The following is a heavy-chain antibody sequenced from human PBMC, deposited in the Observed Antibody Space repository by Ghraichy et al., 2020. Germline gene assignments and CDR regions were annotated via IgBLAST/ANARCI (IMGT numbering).Heavy chain of an antibody. CDR1: GFSFSITA. Sequence: GGSLRLSCDASGFSFSITAMTWVRQAPGKGLEWVSAINGRGSYTYYADSVKGRFTISRDNSKSTLFLQMNSLTAGDTAVYFCAKVASSTAGWDSFDYWGQGTLVTFDS. D-gene: IGHD6-25*01. V-gene: IGHV3-23*01. J-gene: IGHJ4*02. CDR3: AKVASSTAGWDSFDY. CDR2: INGRGSYT.